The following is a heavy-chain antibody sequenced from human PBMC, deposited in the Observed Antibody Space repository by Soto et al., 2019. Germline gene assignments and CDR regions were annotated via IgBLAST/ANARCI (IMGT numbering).Heavy chain of an antibody. CDR3: ARGRLRYFDWLLIVEVAVDY. CDR2: INHSGST. J-gene: IGHJ4*02. CDR1: GGSFSGYY. V-gene: IGHV4-34*01. D-gene: IGHD3-9*01. Sequence: SETLSLTCAVYGGSFSGYYWSWIRQPPGKGLEWIGEINHSGSTNYNPSLKSRVTISVDTSKNQFSLKLSSVTAADTAVYYCARGRLRYFDWLLIVEVAVDYWGQGTLVTVSS.